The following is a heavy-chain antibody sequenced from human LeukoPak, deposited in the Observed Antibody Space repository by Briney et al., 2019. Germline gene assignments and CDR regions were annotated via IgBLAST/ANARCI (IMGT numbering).Heavy chain of an antibody. CDR1: GFTFSSYG. D-gene: IGHD3-10*01. V-gene: IGHV3-30*02. Sequence: PGGSLRLSCAASGFTFSSYGMHWVRQAPDKGLERVAFIRNDGGDKYYADFVRGRFTISRENSKNTLYLHMSSLRVDDTAVYYCAKDWSEGSGSYIDYWGQGALVIVSS. J-gene: IGHJ4*02. CDR3: AKDWSEGSGSYIDY. CDR2: IRNDGGDK.